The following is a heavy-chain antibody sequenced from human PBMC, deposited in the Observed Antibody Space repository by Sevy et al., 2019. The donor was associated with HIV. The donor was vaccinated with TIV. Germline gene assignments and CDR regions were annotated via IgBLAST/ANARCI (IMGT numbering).Heavy chain of an antibody. J-gene: IGHJ6*02. CDR2: ISFDGSVK. CDR3: AREYSGGEYGIDY. V-gene: IGHV3-30*03. D-gene: IGHD3-10*01. CDR1: GFTFSDHG. Sequence: GGSLRLSCEASGFTFSDHGMNWVRQAPGKGLEWVALISFDGSVKYYADSVKGRFTISRDNSKNTLYLQTTGLRVEDTAVYYCAREYSGGEYGIDYWGQGTTVTVSS.